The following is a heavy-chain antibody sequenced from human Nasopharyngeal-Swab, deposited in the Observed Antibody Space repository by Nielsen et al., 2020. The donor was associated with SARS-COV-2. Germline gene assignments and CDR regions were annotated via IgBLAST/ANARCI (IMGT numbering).Heavy chain of an antibody. D-gene: IGHD3-10*01. CDR3: ARDVYYGSGS. J-gene: IGHJ4*02. V-gene: IGHV4-34*01. CDR1: GGSFSGYY. CDR2: INHSGST. Sequence: GSLRLSCAVYGGSFSGYYWSWIRQPPGKGLEWIGEINHSGSTNYNPSLKSRVTISVDTSKNQFSLKLSSVTAADTAVYYCARDVYYGSGSWGQGTLVTVSS.